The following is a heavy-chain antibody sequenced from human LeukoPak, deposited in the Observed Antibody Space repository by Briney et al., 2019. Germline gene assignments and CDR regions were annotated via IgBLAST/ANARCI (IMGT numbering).Heavy chain of an antibody. Sequence: GASVKVSCKVSGHTLTDLSMHWVRQSPAKGLEWMGSFHPEDGETIFAQKFQGRLSMTEDTSTDTAYMGLSSLKSEDTAVYFCATDRFSSGFAPFDFWGQGTPVTVSS. D-gene: IGHD6-19*01. V-gene: IGHV1-24*01. CDR3: ATDRFSSGFAPFDF. CDR2: FHPEDGET. J-gene: IGHJ4*02. CDR1: GHTLTDLS.